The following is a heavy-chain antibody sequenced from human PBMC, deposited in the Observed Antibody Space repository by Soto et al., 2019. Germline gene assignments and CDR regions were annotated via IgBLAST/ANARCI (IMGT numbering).Heavy chain of an antibody. CDR1: GFTFTTYG. Sequence: EVQLVESGGGLVKPGGSLRLSCAASGFTFTTYGMNWVRQAPGKGLEWVSSISGNSDYIYYAYSVKGPFTISRDNAKNSLYLQMNSLRAEDTAVYYCARDRYGDYVQDVWGQGTTVTVSS. V-gene: IGHV3-21*01. CDR2: ISGNSDYI. J-gene: IGHJ6*02. CDR3: ARDRYGDYVQDV. D-gene: IGHD4-17*01.